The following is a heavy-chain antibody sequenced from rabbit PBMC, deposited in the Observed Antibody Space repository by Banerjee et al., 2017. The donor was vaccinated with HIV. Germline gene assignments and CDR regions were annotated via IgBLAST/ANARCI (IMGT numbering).Heavy chain of an antibody. CDR3: VKDYSGWGADL. V-gene: IGHV1S45*01. CDR1: GIDFSSYG. CDR2: IDAGTSGTT. D-gene: IGHD4-1*01. J-gene: IGHJ4*01. Sequence: QEQLVESGGGLVTLGGSLKLSCKASGIDFSSYGISWVRQAPGKGLEWIACIDAGTSGTTYYANWAKGRFTFSRTSSTTVTLQMTSLTAADTATYFCVKDYSGWGADLWGPGTLVTVS.